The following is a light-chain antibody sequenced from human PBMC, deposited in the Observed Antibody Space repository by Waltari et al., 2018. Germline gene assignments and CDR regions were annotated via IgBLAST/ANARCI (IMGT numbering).Light chain of an antibody. CDR3: GTWDSSLSGAV. V-gene: IGLV1-51*02. Sequence: QSVLTQPPSVSAAPGQRVPISCSGGSSNIGNNYVSWYRQFPGTAPKPLIYEDSERPSGIPGRFSGSKSGTSATLDITGLQAGDEADYYCGTWDSSLSGAVFGGGTHLTVL. J-gene: IGLJ7*01. CDR1: SSNIGNNY. CDR2: EDS.